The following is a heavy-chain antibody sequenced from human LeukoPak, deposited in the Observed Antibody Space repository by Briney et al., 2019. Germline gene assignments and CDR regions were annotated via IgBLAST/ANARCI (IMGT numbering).Heavy chain of an antibody. V-gene: IGHV4-30-4*01. CDR3: ARTYGDYDWFDP. D-gene: IGHD4-17*01. Sequence: PSETLSLTCTVSGGSISSGDYYWSWIRQPPGKGLEWIGYIYYSGSTYYNPSLKSRVTISVDTSKNQFSLKLSSVTAADTAVYYCARTYGDYDWFDPWGQGTLVTVSS. J-gene: IGHJ5*02. CDR2: IYYSGST. CDR1: GGSISSGDYY.